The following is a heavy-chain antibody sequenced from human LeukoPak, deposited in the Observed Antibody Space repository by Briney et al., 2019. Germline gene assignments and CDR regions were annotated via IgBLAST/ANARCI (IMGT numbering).Heavy chain of an antibody. Sequence: ASVKVSCKASGYTFTSYGISWVRQAPGQGLEWMGWISAYNGNTNYAQKLQGRVTMTTDTSTSTAYMELRSLRSDDTAVYYCARANDYYDSSGYYPLYYFDYWGQGTLVTVSS. V-gene: IGHV1-18*01. CDR2: ISAYNGNT. J-gene: IGHJ4*02. CDR1: GYTFTSYG. D-gene: IGHD3-22*01. CDR3: ARANDYYDSSGYYPLYYFDY.